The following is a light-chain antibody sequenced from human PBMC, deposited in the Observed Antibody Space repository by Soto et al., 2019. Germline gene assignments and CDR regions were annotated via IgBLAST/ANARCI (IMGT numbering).Light chain of an antibody. J-gene: IGKJ4*01. CDR1: QSISNN. Sequence: EIVMTQSPATLSVSPGESATLSCRASQSISNNLAWYQQKPGQTPRLLIYGASTRASGVPARVSGSGSGTEFTLTISSLQSEDFAVYYRQQYNNWPPVTFGGGTKVEI. CDR3: QQYNNWPPVT. CDR2: GAS. V-gene: IGKV3-15*01.